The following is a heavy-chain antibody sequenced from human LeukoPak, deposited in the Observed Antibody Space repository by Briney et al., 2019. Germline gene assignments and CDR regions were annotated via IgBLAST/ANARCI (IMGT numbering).Heavy chain of an antibody. CDR2: ISGSGST. D-gene: IGHD2-15*01. CDR1: GFTFSSYA. J-gene: IGHJ4*02. Sequence: GGSLRLSCAASGFTFSSYAMSWVRQAPGKGLEWVSVISGSGSTYYADSVKGRFTISRDNSKNTLYLQMNTLRAEDTAVYYCAKDFRSSCGSCLDYWGQGTLVTVSS. CDR3: AKDFRSSCGSCLDY. V-gene: IGHV3-23*01.